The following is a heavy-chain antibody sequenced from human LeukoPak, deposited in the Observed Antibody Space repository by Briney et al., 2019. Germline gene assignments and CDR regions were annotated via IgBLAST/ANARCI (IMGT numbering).Heavy chain of an antibody. CDR3: AKDPNYGDYPLDY. CDR2: ISSSSSYT. J-gene: IGHJ4*02. D-gene: IGHD4-17*01. V-gene: IGHV3-11*05. Sequence: GGSLRLSCAASGFTFSDYYMSWIRQAPGKGLEWVSYISSSSSYTNYADSVKGRFTISRDNAKNSLYLQMNSLRAEDTAVYYCAKDPNYGDYPLDYWGQGTLVTVSS. CDR1: GFTFSDYY.